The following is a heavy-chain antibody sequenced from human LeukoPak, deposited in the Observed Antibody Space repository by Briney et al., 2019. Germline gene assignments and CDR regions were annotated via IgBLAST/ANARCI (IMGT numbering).Heavy chain of an antibody. CDR3: AAHIAAAANRGGY. J-gene: IGHJ4*02. D-gene: IGHD6-13*01. V-gene: IGHV1-58*02. Sequence: SVKLSCKASGFTFTSSAMQWVRQSRSQHLECIGWSVVGSGNTNYAQKFQERVTITRDMSTSTAYRELSRPRSEDTAVYYCAAHIAAAANRGGYWGQGTLVTVSS. CDR2: SVVGSGNT. CDR1: GFTFTSSA.